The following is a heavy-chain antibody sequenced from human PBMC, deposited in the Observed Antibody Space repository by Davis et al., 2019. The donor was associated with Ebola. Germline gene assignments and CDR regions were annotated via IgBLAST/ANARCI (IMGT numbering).Heavy chain of an antibody. D-gene: IGHD3-10*01. CDR2: INPNSGGT. CDR3: ARDLGITMVQGVIIRDDY. CDR1: GYTFTGYY. V-gene: IGHV1-2*04. J-gene: IGHJ4*02. Sequence: AASVKVSCKASGYTFTGYYMHWVRQAPGQGLEWMGWINPNSGGTNYAQKFQGWVTMTRDTSISTAYMELSRLRSDDTAVYYCARDLGITMVQGVIIRDDYWGQGTLVTVSS.